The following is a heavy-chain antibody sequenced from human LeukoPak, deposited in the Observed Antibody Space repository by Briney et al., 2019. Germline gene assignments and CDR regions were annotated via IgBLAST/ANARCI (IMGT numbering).Heavy chain of an antibody. V-gene: IGHV4-59*08. CDR3: ARNGGAYSYEA. Sequence: SETLSLTCTVSGGSISSYYWSWIRQPPGKGLEWIGYSYYGGSTTCNPSLKSRVTISFDTSKNQFSLRLTSVTAADTAVYYCARNGGAYSYEAWGQGTLVTVSS. D-gene: IGHD5-18*01. CDR2: SYYGGST. CDR1: GGSISSYY. J-gene: IGHJ4*02.